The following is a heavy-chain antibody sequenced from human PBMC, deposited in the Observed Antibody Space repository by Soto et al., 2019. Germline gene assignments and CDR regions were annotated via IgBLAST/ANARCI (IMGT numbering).Heavy chain of an antibody. Sequence: QLQLQESGSGLVRPSQTLSLTCAVSGGSISSGGYSWNWIRQPPGKGLEWIGYIYHSGSTLYNPSLQSRVTISVDKSKNQLSLKLTYVTAADTAVYYCARDQLEGNWFDPWGQGTLVTVSS. CDR3: ARDQLEGNWFDP. V-gene: IGHV4-30-2*01. CDR2: IYHSGST. J-gene: IGHJ5*02. CDR1: GGSISSGGYS. D-gene: IGHD1-1*01.